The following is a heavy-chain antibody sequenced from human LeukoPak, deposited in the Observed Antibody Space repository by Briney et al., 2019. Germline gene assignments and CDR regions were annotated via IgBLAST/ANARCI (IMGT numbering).Heavy chain of an antibody. D-gene: IGHD6-13*01. Sequence: GGSLRLSCTASGFSFSNTWMSWVRQAPGKGLEWVGRIKSKIDGGSADYAAPVKGRFTISRDDSKGTLYLQMNSLKTEDTAVYYCTTSGGNIVAAVWGQGTLVTVSS. CDR2: IKSKIDGGSA. V-gene: IGHV3-15*01. CDR1: GFSFSNTW. CDR3: TTSGGNIVAAV. J-gene: IGHJ4*02.